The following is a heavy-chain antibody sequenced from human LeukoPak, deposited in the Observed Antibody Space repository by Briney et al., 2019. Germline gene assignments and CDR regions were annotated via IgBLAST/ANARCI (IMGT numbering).Heavy chain of an antibody. CDR3: ARKPLRYFDWLLRGYSWFDP. Sequence: PSETLSLTCTVSGGSISSSSYYWGWIRQPPGKGLEWIGSIYYSGSTYYNPSLKSRVTISVDTSKNQFSLKLSSVTAADTAVYYCARKPLRYFDWLLRGYSWFDPWGQGTLVTVSS. D-gene: IGHD3-9*01. J-gene: IGHJ5*02. V-gene: IGHV4-39*07. CDR2: IYYSGST. CDR1: GGSISSSSYY.